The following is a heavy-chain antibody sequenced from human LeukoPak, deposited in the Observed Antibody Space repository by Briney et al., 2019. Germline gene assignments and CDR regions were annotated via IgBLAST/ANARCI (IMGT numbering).Heavy chain of an antibody. CDR1: GFTVSSNY. V-gene: IGHV3-53*01. J-gene: IGHJ6*02. Sequence: PGGSLRLSCAASGFTVSSNYMSWVRQAPGKGLEWVSVIYSGGSTYYADSVKGRFTISRDNSKNTLYLQMNSLRAEDTAVYYCARDFRIILTDYYYYYGMDVWGQGTTVTVSS. CDR3: ARDFRIILTDYYYYYGMDV. D-gene: IGHD3-16*01. CDR2: IYSGGST.